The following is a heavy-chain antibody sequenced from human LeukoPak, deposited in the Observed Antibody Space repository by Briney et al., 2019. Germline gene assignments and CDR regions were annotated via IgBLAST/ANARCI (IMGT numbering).Heavy chain of an antibody. V-gene: IGHV1-24*01. Sequence: ASVKVSYEASGYTFTNYYIHWVRQAPGKGLEWMGGFDPEDGETIYAQKFQGRVTMTEDTSTDTAYMELSSLRSEDTAVYYCATSQWELLRALDYWGQGTLVTVSS. CDR1: GYTFTNYY. J-gene: IGHJ4*02. CDR3: ATSQWELLRALDY. CDR2: FDPEDGET. D-gene: IGHD1-26*01.